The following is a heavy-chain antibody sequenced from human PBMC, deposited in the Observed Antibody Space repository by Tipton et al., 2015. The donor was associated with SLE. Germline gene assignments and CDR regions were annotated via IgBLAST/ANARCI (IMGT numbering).Heavy chain of an antibody. CDR2: VYYSGIT. CDR1: GGSISSHY. V-gene: IGHV4-59*11. CDR3: ARARGSYQGYWYFDL. J-gene: IGHJ2*01. Sequence: TLSLTCTVSGGSISSHYWSWIRQPPGKGLEWIWYVYYSGITKYNPSLKSRVTISVDTSKNQFSLKLSSVTAADTAVYYCARARGSYQGYWYFDLWGRGTLVTVSS. D-gene: IGHD1-26*01.